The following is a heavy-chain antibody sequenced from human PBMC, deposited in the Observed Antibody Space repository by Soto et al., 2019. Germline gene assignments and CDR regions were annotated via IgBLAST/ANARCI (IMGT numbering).Heavy chain of an antibody. Sequence: QITLKESGPTLVKPTQTLTLTCTFSGFSLSTSGVGVGWIRQPPGKALEWLALIYWDDDKRYSPSLKSRLTITKDTSKNQVVLTMTNMDPVDTATYYCAHGYSSGWYRGTFDYWGQGTLVTVSS. CDR1: GFSLSTSGVG. D-gene: IGHD6-19*01. CDR2: IYWDDDK. CDR3: AHGYSSGWYRGTFDY. V-gene: IGHV2-5*02. J-gene: IGHJ4*02.